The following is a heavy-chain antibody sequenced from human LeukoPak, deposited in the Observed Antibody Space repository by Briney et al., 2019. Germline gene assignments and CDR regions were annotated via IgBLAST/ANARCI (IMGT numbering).Heavy chain of an antibody. CDR2: IYYSGST. Sequence: SETLSLTCTVSGGSISSYYWSWIRQPPGKGLEWIGYIYYSGSTKYNPSLKSRVTISVDTSKNQFSLKLSSVTAADTAVYYCARDAPYNWNDNYYYYGMDVWGQGTTVTVSS. V-gene: IGHV4-59*01. D-gene: IGHD1-1*01. CDR1: GGSISSYY. CDR3: ARDAPYNWNDNYYYYGMDV. J-gene: IGHJ6*02.